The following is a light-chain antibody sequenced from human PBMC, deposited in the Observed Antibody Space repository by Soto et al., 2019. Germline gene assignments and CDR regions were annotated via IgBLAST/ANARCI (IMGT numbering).Light chain of an antibody. CDR1: SGDVGTYNL. V-gene: IGLV2-23*02. Sequence: QSVLTQPASVSGSPGQSVTISCTGTSGDVGTYNLVSRYQQHPGRAPKLIIFEVNKRPSGVSNRLSGAKSGNTASLAISGLQADDEADYHCCSYAGRSNVVCGGGTKLTVL. J-gene: IGLJ2*01. CDR3: CSYAGRSNVV. CDR2: EVN.